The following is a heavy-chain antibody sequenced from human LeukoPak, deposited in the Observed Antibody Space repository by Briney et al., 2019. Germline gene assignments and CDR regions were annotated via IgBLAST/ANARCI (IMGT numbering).Heavy chain of an antibody. CDR1: GFSFSSYA. D-gene: IGHD3-22*01. Sequence: GGSLRRSCAASGFSFSSYAMSWVRQAPGKGLEWVSGISSSGGSPYYADSVQGRFTISRDNSKNTLFLQMTGLRAEDTAVYYCADLGTTYYYDRSTYWGQGTLVAVSS. J-gene: IGHJ4*02. CDR2: ISSSGGSP. V-gene: IGHV3-23*01. CDR3: ADLGTTYYYDRSTY.